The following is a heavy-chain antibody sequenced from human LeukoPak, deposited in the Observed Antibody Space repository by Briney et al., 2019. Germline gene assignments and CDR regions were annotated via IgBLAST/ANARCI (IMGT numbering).Heavy chain of an antibody. Sequence: PSETLSLTCAVHGWSLSCYYGTGIRQPPWKGLEWIGEISQSGSTMYNPSLKSSVTVSVDIAKNQLPLQLSSVTAADTAGDFCPSERYDFLSGYYAQYMDLWGTGPTVTVSS. D-gene: IGHD3-3*01. CDR2: ISQSGST. CDR3: PSERYDFLSGYYAQYMDL. CDR1: GWSLSCYY. J-gene: IGHJ6*03. V-gene: IGHV4-34*01.